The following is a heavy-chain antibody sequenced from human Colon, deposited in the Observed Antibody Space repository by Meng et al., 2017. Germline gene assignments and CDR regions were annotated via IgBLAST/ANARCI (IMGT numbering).Heavy chain of an antibody. CDR3: ARCRRAAGTYYFDY. J-gene: IGHJ4*02. CDR1: GYTLINYG. CDR2: ICGYSGVS. Sequence: SVHVPRLAAGYTLINYGITWVRQAPGQGLEWMGWICGYSGVSNYEQDLQDRVAITTDATTTTAYLELRSLRTDDAAVYYCARCRRAAGTYYFDYWGQGTLVTVSS. D-gene: IGHD6-13*01. V-gene: IGHV1-18*01.